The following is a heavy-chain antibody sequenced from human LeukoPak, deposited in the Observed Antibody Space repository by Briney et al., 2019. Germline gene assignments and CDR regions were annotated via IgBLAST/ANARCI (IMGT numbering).Heavy chain of an antibody. V-gene: IGHV4-59*12. CDR2: IYYSGRT. CDR1: GGSISSYY. D-gene: IGHD3-22*01. Sequence: SETLSLTCTVSGGSISSYYWSWIRQPPGKGLEWIGNIYYSGRTNHNPSLKSLVTISVDTSKNQFSLKLSSVTAADTAVYYCARVRTRITMIVVDLNWFDPWGQGTLVTVSS. CDR3: ARVRTRITMIVVDLNWFDP. J-gene: IGHJ5*02.